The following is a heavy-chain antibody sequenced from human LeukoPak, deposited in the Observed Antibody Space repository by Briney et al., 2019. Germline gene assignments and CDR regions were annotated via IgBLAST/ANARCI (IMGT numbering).Heavy chain of an antibody. D-gene: IGHD6-19*01. V-gene: IGHV3-7*04. CDR1: GFTFSSYW. Sequence: GGSLRLSCAASGFTFSSYWMSWVRQAPGKGLEWVANIKQDGSEKYYVDSVKGRFTISRGNAKNSLYLQMNSLRAEDAAVYYCARVRYSSGWYPDYWGQGTLVTVSS. J-gene: IGHJ4*02. CDR2: IKQDGSEK. CDR3: ARVRYSSGWYPDY.